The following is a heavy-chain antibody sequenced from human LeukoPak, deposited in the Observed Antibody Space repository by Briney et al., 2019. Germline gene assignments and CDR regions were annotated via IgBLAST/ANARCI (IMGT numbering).Heavy chain of an antibody. D-gene: IGHD3-22*01. J-gene: IGHJ4*02. CDR2: INHNGNVN. V-gene: IGHV3-7*03. Sequence: GGSLRLSCAASGFTFSSYWMNWARQAPGKGLEWVASINHNGNVNYYVDSVKGRFTISRDNSKNTLYLQMNSLRAEDTAVYYCAKSLIGYYYDFDYWGQGTLVTVSS. CDR1: GFTFSSYW. CDR3: AKSLIGYYYDFDY.